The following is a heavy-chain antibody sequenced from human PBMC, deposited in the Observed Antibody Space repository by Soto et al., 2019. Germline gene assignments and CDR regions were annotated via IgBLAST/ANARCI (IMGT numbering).Heavy chain of an antibody. CDR1: GGSISSGGYS. CDR3: ARGGERFGELMLGW. CDR2: IYHSGST. V-gene: IGHV4-30-2*01. J-gene: IGHJ4*02. Sequence: TLSLTCAVSGGSISSGGYSWSWIRQPPGKGLEWIGYIYHSGSTYYHPSLKSRVTISVDRSKNQFSLKLSSVTAADTAVYYCARGGERFGELMLGWWGQGTLVTVSS. D-gene: IGHD3-10*01.